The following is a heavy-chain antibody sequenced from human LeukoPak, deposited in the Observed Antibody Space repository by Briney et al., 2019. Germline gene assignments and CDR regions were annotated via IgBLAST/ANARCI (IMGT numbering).Heavy chain of an antibody. J-gene: IGHJ4*02. V-gene: IGHV1-69*04. Sequence: SVKVSCKASGGTFSSYAISWVRQAPGQGLEWMGRIIPILGIANYAQKFQGRVTITADKSTSTAYMELSSLRSEDTAVYYCARDSDYGDYLDYNYWGQGTLVTVSS. CDR1: GGTFSSYA. CDR3: ARDSDYGDYLDYNY. D-gene: IGHD4-17*01. CDR2: IIPILGIA.